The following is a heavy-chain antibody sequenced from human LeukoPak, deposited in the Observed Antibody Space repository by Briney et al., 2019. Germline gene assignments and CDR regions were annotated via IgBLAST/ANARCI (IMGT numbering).Heavy chain of an antibody. J-gene: IGHJ5*02. CDR1: GYTFTSYD. D-gene: IGHD3-3*01. Sequence: GASVKVSCKASGYTFTSYDIHWVRQATGQGLEWMGWMNPNSGNTGYAQKFQGRVTMTRNTSISTAYMELSSLRSEDTAVYYCARTLFGVVMSLRFDPWGQGTLVTVSS. V-gene: IGHV1-8*01. CDR3: ARTLFGVVMSLRFDP. CDR2: MNPNSGNT.